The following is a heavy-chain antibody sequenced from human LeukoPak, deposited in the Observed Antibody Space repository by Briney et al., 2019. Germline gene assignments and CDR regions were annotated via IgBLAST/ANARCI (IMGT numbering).Heavy chain of an antibody. Sequence: GGSLRLSCAASGFTFSSYSMNWVRQAPGKGLEWVSSISSSSSYIYYADSVKGRFTISRDNAKNSLYLQMNSLRAEDTAVYYCARESSIAARPEYVFDYWGQGTLVTVSS. J-gene: IGHJ4*02. V-gene: IGHV3-21*01. CDR3: ARESSIAARPEYVFDY. D-gene: IGHD6-6*01. CDR1: GFTFSSYS. CDR2: ISSSSSYI.